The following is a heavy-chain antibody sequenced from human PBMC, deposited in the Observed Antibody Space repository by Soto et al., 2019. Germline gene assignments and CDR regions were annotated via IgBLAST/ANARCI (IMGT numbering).Heavy chain of an antibody. Sequence: QVQLQESGPGLVKPSETLSLTCTVSGGSVSSGSYYWSWIRQPPGKGLEWIGYIYYSGSTNYNPPLKSRVTISVDTSKNQFSLKLSSVTAAGTAVYYCARYSSGYSYYFDYWGQGTLVTVSS. CDR1: GGSVSSGSYY. V-gene: IGHV4-61*01. D-gene: IGHD3-22*01. J-gene: IGHJ4*02. CDR3: ARYSSGYSYYFDY. CDR2: IYYSGST.